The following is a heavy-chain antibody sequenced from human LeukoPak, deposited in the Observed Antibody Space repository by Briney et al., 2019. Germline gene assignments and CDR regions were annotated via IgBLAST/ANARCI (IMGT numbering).Heavy chain of an antibody. J-gene: IGHJ6*03. CDR1: GGSFSGYY. CDR2: IYYTGST. Sequence: SETLSLTCAVYGGSFSGYYWGWIRQPPGKGLEWIGSIYYTGSTYYNLSLKSRVTISVDTSKNQFSLKLSSVTAADTAVYYCARDDRYYDFWSGYYTPDYYMDVWGKGTTVTVSS. V-gene: IGHV4-34*01. D-gene: IGHD3-3*01. CDR3: ARDDRYYDFWSGYYTPDYYMDV.